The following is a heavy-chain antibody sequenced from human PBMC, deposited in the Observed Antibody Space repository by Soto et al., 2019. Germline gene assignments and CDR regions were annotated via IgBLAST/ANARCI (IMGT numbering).Heavy chain of an antibody. Sequence: QVQLVQSGAEVRNPGASLKVSCKASGYTFIGNYIHWVRQAPGQGLEWMGWMSTSGGDTKFAQRFQGRVTMTRDTSISTAYMELMSLRSADTAIYYCARAESHNIYYYYAIDVWGQGTMVTVSS. CDR2: MSTSGGDT. D-gene: IGHD1-20*01. CDR1: GYTFIGNY. CDR3: ARAESHNIYYYYAIDV. J-gene: IGHJ6*02. V-gene: IGHV1-2*02.